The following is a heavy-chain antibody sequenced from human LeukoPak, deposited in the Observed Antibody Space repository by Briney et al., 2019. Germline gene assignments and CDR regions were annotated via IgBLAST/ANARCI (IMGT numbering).Heavy chain of an antibody. CDR2: IYTSGST. J-gene: IGHJ4*02. D-gene: IGHD3-10*01. CDR3: ARDRGAMVIFDY. V-gene: IGHV4-61*02. Sequence: SETLSLTCTVSGGSISSSSYYWSWIRQPAGKGLEWIGRIYTSGSTNYNPSLKSRVTMSVDTSKNQFSLKLSSVTAADTAVYYCARDRGAMVIFDYWGQGTLVTVSS. CDR1: GGSISSSSYY.